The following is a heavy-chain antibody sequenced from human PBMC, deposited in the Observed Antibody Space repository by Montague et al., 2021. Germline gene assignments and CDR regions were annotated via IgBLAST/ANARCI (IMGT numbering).Heavy chain of an antibody. CDR3: AKMGDCWIGWRREAPITWFDT. D-gene: IGHD3-3*01. J-gene: IGHJ5*02. CDR2: IYSGDSDT. CDR1: GYTFTKYW. V-gene: IGHV5-51*01. Sequence: QSGAEVKKPGEPLRISCKGSGYTFTKYWIGWARQMSGKGLEWMGVIYSGDSDTRYSPSFRGQVTISVDESTSTAFLQWSSLRASDTAIYYCAKMGDCWIGWRREAPITWFDTWGQGTLVTVSS.